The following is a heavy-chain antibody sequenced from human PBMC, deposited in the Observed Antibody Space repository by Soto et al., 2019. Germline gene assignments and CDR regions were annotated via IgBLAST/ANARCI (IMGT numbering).Heavy chain of an antibody. D-gene: IGHD2-15*01. J-gene: IGHJ5*02. CDR2: IIPIFGTA. Sequence: SVKVSCKASGGTFSSYAISWVRQAPGQGLEWMGGIIPIFGTANYAQKFQGRVTITADESTSTAYMELSSLRSEDTAVYYCARGPPYCSGGSCYPHWFDPWGQGTLVTAPQ. CDR3: ARGPPYCSGGSCYPHWFDP. CDR1: GGTFSSYA. V-gene: IGHV1-69*13.